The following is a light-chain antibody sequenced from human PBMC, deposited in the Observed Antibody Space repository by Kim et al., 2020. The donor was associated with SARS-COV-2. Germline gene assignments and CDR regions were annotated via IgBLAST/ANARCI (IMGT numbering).Light chain of an antibody. CDR3: SSYAGSNNLV. CDR1: SSDVGGYNY. CDR2: EAS. V-gene: IGLV2-8*01. Sequence: QPVLTQPPSASGSPGQSVTISCTGTSSDVGGYNYVSWYQQHPGKAPKLMIYEASKRPSGVPDRFSGSKSGNTASLTVSGLQAEDEADYYCSSYAGSNNLVFGGGTQLTVL. J-gene: IGLJ2*01.